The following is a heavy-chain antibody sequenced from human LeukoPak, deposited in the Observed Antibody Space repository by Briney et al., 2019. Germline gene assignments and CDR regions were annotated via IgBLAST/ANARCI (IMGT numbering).Heavy chain of an antibody. Sequence: SETLSLTCTVSGGSISSYYWSWIRQPPGKGLEWIGEINHSGSTNYNPSLKSRVTISVDTSKNQFSLKLSSVTAADTAVYYCARVEQQLVYFDYWGQGTLVTVSS. CDR3: ARVEQQLVYFDY. J-gene: IGHJ4*02. D-gene: IGHD6-13*01. CDR2: INHSGST. CDR1: GGSISSYY. V-gene: IGHV4-34*01.